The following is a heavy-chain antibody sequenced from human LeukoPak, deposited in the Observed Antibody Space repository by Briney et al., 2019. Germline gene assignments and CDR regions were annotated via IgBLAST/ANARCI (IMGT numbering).Heavy chain of an antibody. CDR3: ARDRGAVAGNFDY. J-gene: IGHJ4*02. D-gene: IGHD6-19*01. V-gene: IGHV1-2*02. Sequence: GASVKVSCKASGYTFTGYYMHWVRQAPGQGLEWMGWINPNSGGTNYAQKFQGRVTMTRDTSISTAYMELSRLRSDDTAVYYCARDRGAVAGNFDYWGQGTLVTVSS. CDR2: INPNSGGT. CDR1: GYTFTGYY.